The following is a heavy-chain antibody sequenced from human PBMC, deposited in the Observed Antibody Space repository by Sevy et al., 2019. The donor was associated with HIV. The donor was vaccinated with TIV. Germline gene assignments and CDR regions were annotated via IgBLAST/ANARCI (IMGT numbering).Heavy chain of an antibody. CDR3: ARGQQPVLAFDI. CDR1: GGSIRSYY. V-gene: IGHV4-59*01. Sequence: SETLSLTCTVSGGSIRSYYWSWIRQPPGKGLEWIGYIYYSGSTNYNPSLKSRVTISLVTSKNQFSLKLSSVTAADTAVYYCARGQQPVLAFDIWGQGTMVTVSS. J-gene: IGHJ3*02. D-gene: IGHD6-13*01. CDR2: IYYSGST.